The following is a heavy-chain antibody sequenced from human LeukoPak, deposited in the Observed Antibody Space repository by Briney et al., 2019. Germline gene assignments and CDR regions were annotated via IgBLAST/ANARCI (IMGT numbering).Heavy chain of an antibody. D-gene: IGHD2-2*01. J-gene: IGHJ4*02. CDR2: ISGSDGST. Sequence: GGSLRPSCAASGFTFSSYAMTWVRQAPDKGLEWVSAISGSDGSTYYADSVKGRFTISRDDSQNTLYLQMNSLSAEDTAVYYCAKVETSGGANCYALDYWGQGTLVTVSS. V-gene: IGHV3-23*01. CDR3: AKVETSGGANCYALDY. CDR1: GFTFSSYA.